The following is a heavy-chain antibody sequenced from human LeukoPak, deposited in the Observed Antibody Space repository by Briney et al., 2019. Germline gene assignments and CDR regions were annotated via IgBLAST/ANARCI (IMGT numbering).Heavy chain of an antibody. CDR2: ISFDGSNK. Sequence: GGSLRLSCAASGFTFSSYAMHWVRQAPGKGLEWVAVISFDGSNKYYADSVKGRFTISRDNSKNTRYLQMNSLRAEDTAVYYCAGGSSTTTPPDYWGQGTLVTVSS. CDR3: AGGSSTTTPPDY. D-gene: IGHD2-2*01. V-gene: IGHV3-30*01. CDR1: GFTFSSYA. J-gene: IGHJ4*02.